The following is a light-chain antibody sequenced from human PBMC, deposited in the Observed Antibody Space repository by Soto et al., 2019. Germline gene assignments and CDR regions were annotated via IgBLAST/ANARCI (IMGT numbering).Light chain of an antibody. V-gene: IGKV3-15*01. J-gene: IGKJ2*01. CDR1: PSVSSN. Sequence: EIVMTQSPAPLSVSPGERATLSCRASPSVSSNLAWYQQTPGQAPRLLIYGASTRATGAPARFRGSGSGTAFTLTISSLQSEDSAVYYCQQYNNWPPYTFGPGAKV. CDR2: GAS. CDR3: QQYNNWPPYT.